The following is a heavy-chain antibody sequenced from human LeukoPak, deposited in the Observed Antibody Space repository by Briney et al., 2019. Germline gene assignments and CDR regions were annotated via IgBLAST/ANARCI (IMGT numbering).Heavy chain of an antibody. CDR2: ISGSGGST. CDR3: AKRAGDALYYYYYYGMDV. CDR1: GFTFSSYA. V-gene: IGHV3-23*01. Sequence: GGSLRLSCAASGFTFSSYAMSWVRQAPGKGLEWVSAISGSGGSTYYADSVKGRFTISRDNSKNTLYLQMNSLRAEDTAVYYCAKRAGDALYYYYYYGMDVWGQGTTVTVS. D-gene: IGHD3-10*01. J-gene: IGHJ6*02.